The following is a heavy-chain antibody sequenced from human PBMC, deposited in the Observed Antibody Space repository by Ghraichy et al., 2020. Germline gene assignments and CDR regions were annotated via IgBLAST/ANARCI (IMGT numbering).Heavy chain of an antibody. Sequence: LSLTCAASGFTFSSYAMSWVRQAPGKGLEWVSAISGSGGSTYYADSVKGRFTISRDNSKNTLYLQMNSLRAEDTAVYYCAADIVVVVAANGVGYWGQGTLVTVSS. CDR1: GFTFSSYA. D-gene: IGHD2-15*01. V-gene: IGHV3-23*01. CDR2: ISGSGGST. J-gene: IGHJ4*02. CDR3: AADIVVVVAANGVGY.